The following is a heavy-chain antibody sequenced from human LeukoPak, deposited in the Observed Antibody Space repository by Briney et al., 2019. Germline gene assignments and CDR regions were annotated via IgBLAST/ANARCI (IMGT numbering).Heavy chain of an antibody. Sequence: ASVKVSCKASGYTFTSYAMHWVRQAPGQRREWMGWINAGNGNTKYSQKFQGRVTMTRDTSISTAYMELSRLRSDDTAVYYCARGINSSSLDYWGQGTLVTVSS. CDR1: GYTFTSYA. CDR3: ARGINSSSLDY. D-gene: IGHD6-13*01. V-gene: IGHV1-3*01. CDR2: INAGNGNT. J-gene: IGHJ4*02.